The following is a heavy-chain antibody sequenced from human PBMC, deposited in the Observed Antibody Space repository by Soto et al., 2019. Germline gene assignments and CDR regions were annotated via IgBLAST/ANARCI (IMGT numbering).Heavy chain of an antibody. Sequence: QVELVESGGGLVKPGGSLRLSCTDSGLTFSDYYMSWIRQAPGKGLEWVSYISSSSNYANYADSVKGRFTISRDNAKKSLYLQMNSLRAEDTAVYYWARGMGAARGVQHWGLGTLVTVSS. CDR1: GLTFSDYY. CDR2: ISSSSNYA. V-gene: IGHV3-11*06. D-gene: IGHD6-6*01. CDR3: ARGMGAARGVQH. J-gene: IGHJ1*01.